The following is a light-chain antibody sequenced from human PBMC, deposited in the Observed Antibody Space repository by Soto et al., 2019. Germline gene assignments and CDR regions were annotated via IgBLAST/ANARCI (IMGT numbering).Light chain of an antibody. CDR3: QSYDTRLRGYG. CDR2: GNT. CDR1: SSNIGAGYD. Sequence: QSVLTQPPSVSGAPGQRVTISCTGSSSNIGAGYDVHWYQHLPGTAPKLLIYGNTNRPSGVPDRFSGSRSGTTASLAITGLRPDDEADYYCQSYDTRLRGYGFATGTKVTVL. V-gene: IGLV1-40*01. J-gene: IGLJ1*01.